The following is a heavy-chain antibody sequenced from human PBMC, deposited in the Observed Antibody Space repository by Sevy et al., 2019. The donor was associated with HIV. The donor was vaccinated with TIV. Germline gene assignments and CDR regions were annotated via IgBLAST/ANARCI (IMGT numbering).Heavy chain of an antibody. D-gene: IGHD2-8*01. Sequence: ASVKVSCKASGGTFSSYAISWVRQAPGQGLEWMGGIIPIFGTANYAQKFQGRVTITADESTSTAYMELSSLRSEDTAVYYCAMRAPPGYCTNSVCYGLHYYGMDVWGQGTTVTVSS. CDR2: IIPIFGTA. V-gene: IGHV1-69*13. CDR3: AMRAPPGYCTNSVCYGLHYYGMDV. J-gene: IGHJ6*02. CDR1: GGTFSSYA.